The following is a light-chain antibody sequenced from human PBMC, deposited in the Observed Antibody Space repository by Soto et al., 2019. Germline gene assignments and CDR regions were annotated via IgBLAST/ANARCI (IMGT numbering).Light chain of an antibody. CDR3: SSYTSSSVV. CDR1: SSDVGSYNR. J-gene: IGLJ2*01. V-gene: IGLV2-18*02. CDR2: EVS. Sequence: QSALTQPPSVSGSPGQSVTISCTGTSSDVGSYNRVSWFLQPPGTAPKLMIYEVSNRPSGVPDRFSGSKSGNTASLTISGLQAKDEADYYCSSYTSSSVVFGGGTKLTVL.